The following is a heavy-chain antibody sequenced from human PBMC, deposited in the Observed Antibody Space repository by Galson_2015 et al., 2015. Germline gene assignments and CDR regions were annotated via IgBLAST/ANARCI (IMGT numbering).Heavy chain of an antibody. J-gene: IGHJ4*02. Sequence: SLRLSCAASGFTFSSYAMRWVRQAPGKGLEWVSTVNGGGGSTYYADSVKGRFTISRDNSRNTLYLQMNSLRAEDTAVYYCARVRAYTYGIDCDYWGQGTLVTVSS. CDR3: ARVRAYTYGIDCDY. CDR1: GFTFSSYA. CDR2: VNGGGGST. D-gene: IGHD5-18*01. V-gene: IGHV3-23*01.